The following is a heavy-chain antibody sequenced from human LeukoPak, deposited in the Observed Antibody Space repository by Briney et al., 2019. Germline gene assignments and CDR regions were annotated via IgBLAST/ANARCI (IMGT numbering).Heavy chain of an antibody. J-gene: IGHJ4*02. Sequence: GESLKISCKGSGYSFTSYWIGWVRQMPGKGLEWTGIIYPGDSDTRSSPSFQGQVTISADKSISTAYLQWSSLKASDTAMYFCARRAFASGDYFDYWGQGTLVTVSS. CDR2: IYPGDSDT. D-gene: IGHD3-10*01. CDR1: GYSFTSYW. V-gene: IGHV5-51*01. CDR3: ARRAFASGDYFDY.